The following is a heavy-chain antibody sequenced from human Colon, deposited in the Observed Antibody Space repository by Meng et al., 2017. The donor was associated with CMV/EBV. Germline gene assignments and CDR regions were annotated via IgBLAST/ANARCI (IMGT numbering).Heavy chain of an antibody. CDR1: GGSVSNDYE. CDR3: ASPSGWWRIDY. D-gene: IGHD6-19*01. CDR2: MSKSGNA. J-gene: IGHJ4*01. V-gene: IGHV4-4*01. Sequence: TCAFAGGSVSNDYEWTWIRQATGEGLEWIGEMSKSGNANDKQAIKSRLTISIDKSKNQFSLKLSSVAAADTAFYSCASPSGWWRIDYWGRGTLVTVSS.